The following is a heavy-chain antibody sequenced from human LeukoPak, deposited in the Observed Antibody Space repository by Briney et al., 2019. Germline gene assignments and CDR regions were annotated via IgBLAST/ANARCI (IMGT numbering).Heavy chain of an antibody. J-gene: IGHJ4*02. CDR3: ARDQERGAARGY. Sequence: SETLSLTCTVSGYSISSGYYWGWIRQPPGKGLEWIGSIYHSGSTYYNPSLKSRVTISVDTSKNQFSLKLSSVTAADTAVYYCARDQERGAARGYWGQGTLVTVSS. V-gene: IGHV4-38-2*02. CDR2: IYHSGST. D-gene: IGHD6-6*01. CDR1: GYSISSGYY.